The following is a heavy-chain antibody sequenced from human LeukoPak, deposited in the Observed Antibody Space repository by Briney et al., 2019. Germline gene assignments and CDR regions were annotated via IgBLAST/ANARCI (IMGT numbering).Heavy chain of an antibody. CDR3: ARGLGYCSSTSCGEGFDP. J-gene: IGHJ5*02. D-gene: IGHD2-2*01. V-gene: IGHV1-2*02. Sequence: GASVKVSCKASGYTFTGYYMHWVRQAPGQGLEWMGWINPNSGGTNYAQKFQGRVTMTRDTSISTAYMELSRLRSDDTAVYYCARGLGYCSSTSCGEGFDPWGQGTLVTVSS. CDR2: INPNSGGT. CDR1: GYTFTGYY.